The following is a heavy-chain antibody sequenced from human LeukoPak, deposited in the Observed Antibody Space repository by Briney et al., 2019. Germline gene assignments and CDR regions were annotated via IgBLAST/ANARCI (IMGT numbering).Heavy chain of an antibody. D-gene: IGHD3-3*01. Sequence: GASVKVSCKASGFTFTSSAVQWVRQARGQHLEWIGWIVVGSGYTNYAQKFQERVTITRDMSTSTAYMELSSLRSEDTAVYYCAAGSGMLQLRFLEWLYVHDAFDIWGQGTMVTVSS. CDR3: AAGSGMLQLRFLEWLYVHDAFDI. CDR2: IVVGSGYT. V-gene: IGHV1-58*01. J-gene: IGHJ3*02. CDR1: GFTFTSSA.